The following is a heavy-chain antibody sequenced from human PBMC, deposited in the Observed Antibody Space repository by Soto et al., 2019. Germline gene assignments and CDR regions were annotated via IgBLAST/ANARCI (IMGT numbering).Heavy chain of an antibody. CDR2: INPNSGGT. V-gene: IGHV1-2*02. D-gene: IGHD1-26*01. J-gene: IGHJ4*02. CDR1: VYTFTGYY. Sequence: XSVKVSCEASVYTFTGYYMHWVRQAPGQGLEWMGWINPNSGGTNYAQKFQGRVTMTRDTSISTAYMELSRLRSDDTAVYYCARNLGGRNDYWGQGTLVTGSS. CDR3: ARNLGGRNDY.